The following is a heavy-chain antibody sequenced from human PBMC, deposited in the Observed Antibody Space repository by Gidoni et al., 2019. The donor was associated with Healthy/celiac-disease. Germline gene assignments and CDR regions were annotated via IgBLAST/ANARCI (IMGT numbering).Heavy chain of an antibody. Sequence: EVQLVESGGGLVQPGGSLRLSWAASGFTFRSYWMGWVRQAPGKGLEGVANIKQDGSEKYYVDSVKGRFTISRDNAKNSLYLQMNSLRAEDTAVYYCARVWQQLVLSYFDYWGQGTLVTVSS. CDR1: GFTFRSYW. V-gene: IGHV3-7*03. J-gene: IGHJ4*02. D-gene: IGHD6-13*01. CDR3: ARVWQQLVLSYFDY. CDR2: IKQDGSEK.